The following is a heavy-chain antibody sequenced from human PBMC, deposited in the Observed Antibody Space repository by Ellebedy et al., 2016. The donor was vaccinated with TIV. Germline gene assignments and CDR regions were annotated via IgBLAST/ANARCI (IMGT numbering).Heavy chain of an antibody. CDR1: GFTFSSYS. J-gene: IGHJ4*02. Sequence: GESLKISCAASGFTFSSYSMNWVRQAPGKGLEWVSYISSSSSTIYYADSVKGRFTISRDNAKNSLYLQMNSMRDEDTAVYYCARGPQYSSGWYEYYFDYWGQGTLVTVSS. CDR2: ISSSSSTI. V-gene: IGHV3-48*02. CDR3: ARGPQYSSGWYEYYFDY. D-gene: IGHD6-19*01.